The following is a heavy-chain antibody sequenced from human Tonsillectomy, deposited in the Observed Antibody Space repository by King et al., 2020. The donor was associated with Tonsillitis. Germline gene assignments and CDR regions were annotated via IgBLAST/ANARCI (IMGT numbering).Heavy chain of an antibody. CDR2: ISGSGGST. V-gene: IGHV3-23*04. D-gene: IGHD5-12*01. J-gene: IGHJ3*01. CDR3: AKDKVATMPRDVFDF. Sequence: DVQLVESGGGLVQPGGSLRLSCAASGFTFSNYAMSWVRQAPGKGLEWVSGISGSGGSTYSADSVKGRFTISRDNSKNTLYLQMNSLRAEDTAVYYCAKDKVATMPRDVFDFWGQGTRVTVSS. CDR1: GFTFSNYA.